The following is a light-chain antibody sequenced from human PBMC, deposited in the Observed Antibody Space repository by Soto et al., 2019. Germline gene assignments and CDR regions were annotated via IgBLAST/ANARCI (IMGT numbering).Light chain of an antibody. CDR1: QSVSSN. CDR3: QHYNNWPQT. J-gene: IGKJ1*01. V-gene: IGKV3-15*01. Sequence: EIVMTQSPATLSVSPGERATLSCRASQSVSSNLAWYQQKPGQAPRLLIYGASTRATGIPARFGGSGSGTEFTLTISSLQSEDFAVYYCQHYNNWPQTFGQGTKVEIE. CDR2: GAS.